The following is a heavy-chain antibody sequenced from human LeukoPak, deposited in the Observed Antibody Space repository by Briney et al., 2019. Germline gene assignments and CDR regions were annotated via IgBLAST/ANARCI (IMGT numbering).Heavy chain of an antibody. CDR1: GGSISSYY. V-gene: IGHV4-59*01. J-gene: IGHJ3*02. Sequence: PSQTLSLTCTVSGGSISSYYWCWIRQPPGKGLEWIGYIYYSGSTNYNPSLKSRVTISVDTSKNQFYLKLSSVTAADTAVYYCARSLGRTYYDFWSGYSHAFDIWGQGTMVTVSS. D-gene: IGHD3-3*01. CDR3: ARSLGRTYYDFWSGYSHAFDI. CDR2: IYYSGST.